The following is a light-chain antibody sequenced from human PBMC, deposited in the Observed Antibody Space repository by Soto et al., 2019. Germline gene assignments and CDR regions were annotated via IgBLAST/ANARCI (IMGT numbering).Light chain of an antibody. Sequence: DIPITHSPSTLSASVGGRATITCRASQSSTFWLACNHQRPGKAPNLLIYRASTLKRGAPSRFSGSGSGTEFTLAIGILQPDNFATYYSQHYDSYSEGFGQGTKV. V-gene: IGKV1-5*03. CDR1: QSSTFW. CDR2: RAS. CDR3: QHYDSYSEG. J-gene: IGKJ1*01.